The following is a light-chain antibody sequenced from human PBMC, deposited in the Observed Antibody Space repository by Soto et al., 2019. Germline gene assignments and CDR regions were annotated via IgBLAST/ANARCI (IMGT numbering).Light chain of an antibody. Sequence: QSVLTQPPSASGTPGQRVTISCSGSSSNIGSNYAYWYQQLPGTAPKVLIFRNDQRPSGVPDRFSGSKSGTTASLAISGLRSEDEADYYCASWDDSLSGPVLFGGGTKLTVL. CDR2: RND. CDR3: ASWDDSLSGPVL. CDR1: SSNIGSNY. J-gene: IGLJ2*01. V-gene: IGLV1-47*01.